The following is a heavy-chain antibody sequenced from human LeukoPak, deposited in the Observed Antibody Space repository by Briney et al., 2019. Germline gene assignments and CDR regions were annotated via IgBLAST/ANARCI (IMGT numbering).Heavy chain of an antibody. D-gene: IGHD4/OR15-4a*01. J-gene: IGHJ6*02. CDR1: GGSISSGGYY. CDR2: IYYTGTT. V-gene: IGHV4-31*03. Sequence: SQTLSLTCTVSGGSISSGGYYWSWIRQHPGKGLEWIGYIYYTGTTNYNPSLKSRVTISVDTSKNQFSLKLNSVTAADTAVYYCAREDHQTKVPEGMDVWGQGTTVTVSS. CDR3: AREDHQTKVPEGMDV.